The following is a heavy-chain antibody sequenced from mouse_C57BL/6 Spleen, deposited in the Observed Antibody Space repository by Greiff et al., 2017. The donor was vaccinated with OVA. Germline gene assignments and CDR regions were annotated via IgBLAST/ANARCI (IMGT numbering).Heavy chain of an antibody. Sequence: QVQLKESGPELVKPGASVKISCKASGYAFSSSWMNWVKQRPGKGLEWIGRIYPGDGDTNYNGKFKGKATLTADKSSSTAYMQLSSLTSEDSAVYFCARWELGREDYWGQGTTLTVSS. CDR2: IYPGDGDT. D-gene: IGHD4-1*01. J-gene: IGHJ2*01. CDR3: ARWELGREDY. V-gene: IGHV1-82*01. CDR1: GYAFSSSW.